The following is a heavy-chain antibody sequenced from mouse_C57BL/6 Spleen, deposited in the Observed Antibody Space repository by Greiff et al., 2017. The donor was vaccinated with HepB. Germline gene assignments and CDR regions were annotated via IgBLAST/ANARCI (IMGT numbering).Heavy chain of an antibody. Sequence: QVQLKESGAELVRPGASVTLSCKASGYTFTDYEMHWVKQTPVHGLEWIGAIDPETGGTAYNQKFKGKAILTADKSSSTAYMELRSLTSEDSAVYYCTKVRGQLRLGDYWGQGTTLTVSS. CDR2: IDPETGGT. J-gene: IGHJ2*01. D-gene: IGHD3-2*02. CDR1: GYTFTDYE. V-gene: IGHV1-15*01. CDR3: TKVRGQLRLGDY.